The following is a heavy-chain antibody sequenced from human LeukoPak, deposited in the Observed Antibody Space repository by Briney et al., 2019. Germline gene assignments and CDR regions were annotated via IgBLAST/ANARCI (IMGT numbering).Heavy chain of an antibody. CDR2: ISGDGITT. CDR1: GFIFDDYA. CDR3: AKDHVYGGADD. Sequence: GGSLRLSCAASGFIFDDYAMHWVRQAPGKGLEWVGLISGDGITTYYLDSVKGRFTISRDNSKNSLYLHMNSLRSEDTALYYCAKDHVYGGADDWGQGTLVTVSS. J-gene: IGHJ4*02. D-gene: IGHD4-23*01. V-gene: IGHV3-43*02.